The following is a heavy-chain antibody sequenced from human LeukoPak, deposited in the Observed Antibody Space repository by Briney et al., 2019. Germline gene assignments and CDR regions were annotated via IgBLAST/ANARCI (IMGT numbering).Heavy chain of an antibody. Sequence: SETLSLTCAVYGGSFSGYYWSWIRQPPGKGLEWIGEINHSGSTNYNPSLKGRVTISVDTSKNQFSLKLSSVTAADTAVYYCARGLLVVRGVIITLSYYYYGMDVWGQGTTVTVSS. D-gene: IGHD3-10*01. CDR1: GGSFSGYY. J-gene: IGHJ6*02. CDR3: ARGLLVVRGVIITLSYYYYGMDV. V-gene: IGHV4-34*01. CDR2: INHSGST.